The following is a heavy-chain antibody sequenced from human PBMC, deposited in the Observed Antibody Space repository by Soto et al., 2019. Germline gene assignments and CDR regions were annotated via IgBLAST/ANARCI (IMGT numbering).Heavy chain of an antibody. V-gene: IGHV4-39*01. CDR2: IYYSGST. Sequence: SETLSLTCTLSGSSISSSSHYWGWIRQPPGKGLEWIGSIYYSGSTYYNPSLKSRVTISVDTSKNQFSLKLSSVTAADTAVYYCARHQSHSSSYVDPWGQGTLVTVSS. D-gene: IGHD6-13*01. J-gene: IGHJ5*02. CDR3: ARHQSHSSSYVDP. CDR1: GSSISSSSHY.